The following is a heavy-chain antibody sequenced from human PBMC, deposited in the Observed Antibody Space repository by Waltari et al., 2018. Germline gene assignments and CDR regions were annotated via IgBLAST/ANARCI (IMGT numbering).Heavy chain of an antibody. CDR2: ISSSSSYI. CDR3: AREIDSSGYYRRRIAFDI. D-gene: IGHD3-22*01. V-gene: IGHV3-21*01. J-gene: IGHJ3*02. CDR1: GFTFSSYS. Sequence: EVQLVESGGGLVKPGGSLRLSCAASGFTFSSYSMNWVRQAPGKGLGWVSSISSSSSYIYYADSVKGRFTISRDNAKNSLYLQMNSLRAEDTAVYYCAREIDSSGYYRRRIAFDIWGQGTMVTVSS.